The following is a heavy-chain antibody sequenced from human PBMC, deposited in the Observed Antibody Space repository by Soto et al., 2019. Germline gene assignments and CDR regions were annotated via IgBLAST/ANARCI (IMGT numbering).Heavy chain of an antibody. J-gene: IGHJ4*02. V-gene: IGHV1-69*13. CDR2: IIPIFGTA. Sequence: ASVKVSCKASGGTFSSYAISWVRQAPGQGLKWMGGIIPIFGTANYAQKFQGRVTITADESTSTAYMELSSLRSEDTAVYYCARGSITIFGVVTYFDYWGQGTLVTVSS. D-gene: IGHD3-3*01. CDR3: ARGSITIFGVVTYFDY. CDR1: GGTFSSYA.